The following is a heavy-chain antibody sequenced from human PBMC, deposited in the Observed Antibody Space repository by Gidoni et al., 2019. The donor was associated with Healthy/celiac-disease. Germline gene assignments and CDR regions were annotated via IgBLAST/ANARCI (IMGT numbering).Heavy chain of an antibody. Sequence: QVQLQESGPGLVNPSGTLSLTCAVSGGSISSSNWWSWVRQPPGKGMEWIGEIYHSGSTNYNPSIKSRVTISVDKSKNQFSLKLSSVTDADTAVYYCARLDSSGYHYYYGMDVWGQGTTVTVSS. D-gene: IGHD3-22*01. J-gene: IGHJ6*02. CDR1: GGSISSSNW. CDR2: IYHSGST. CDR3: ARLDSSGYHYYYGMDV. V-gene: IGHV4-4*02.